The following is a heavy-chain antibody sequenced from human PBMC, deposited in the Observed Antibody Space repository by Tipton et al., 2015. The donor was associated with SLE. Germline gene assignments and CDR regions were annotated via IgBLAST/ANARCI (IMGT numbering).Heavy chain of an antibody. Sequence: SLRLSCAASGFTFSHYAMHWVRQAPGKGLEYVSAITSNGGSTYYADSVEARFIISRDNSKNTLYLHMGSLRPEDMGLYYCARVASSNTWRDAFDIWGQGTLVTVSS. CDR3: ARVASSNTWRDAFDI. CDR2: ITSNGGST. V-gene: IGHV3-64*02. CDR1: GFTFSHYA. J-gene: IGHJ3*02. D-gene: IGHD2-2*01.